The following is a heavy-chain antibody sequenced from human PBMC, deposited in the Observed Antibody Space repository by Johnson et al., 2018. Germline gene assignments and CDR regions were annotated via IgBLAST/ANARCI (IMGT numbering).Heavy chain of an antibody. CDR2: IWSDGSNK. J-gene: IGHJ6*02. CDR1: GFIFSTYS. CDR3: ARDSYGMDV. Sequence: QVQLVQSGGGVVQPGRSLRLSCAASGFIFSTYSMHWVRQAPGKGLEWVAVIWSDGSNKYYADSVKGRFTISRDNSKNTLYLQMNSRRAEDTAVYYCARDSYGMDVWGQGTTVTVSS. V-gene: IGHV3-33*01.